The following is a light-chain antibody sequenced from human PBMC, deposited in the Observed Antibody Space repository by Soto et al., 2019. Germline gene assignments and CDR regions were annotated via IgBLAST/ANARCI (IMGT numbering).Light chain of an antibody. V-gene: IGLV6-57*02. Sequence: NFMLTQPHSVSESPGKTVIISCTGSSGSIASNYVQWYHQRPGSAPTTVIYEDNQRPSGVPDRFSGSIDSSSNSASLTISGLKNEDEADYYCQSFDGSTVVFGGGTKVTVL. CDR2: EDN. CDR3: QSFDGSTVV. J-gene: IGLJ2*01. CDR1: SGSIASNY.